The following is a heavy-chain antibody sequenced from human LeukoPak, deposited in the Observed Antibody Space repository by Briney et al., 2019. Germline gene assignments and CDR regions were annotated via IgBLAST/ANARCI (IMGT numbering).Heavy chain of an antibody. CDR1: GCAFTSFF. CDR2: IYTGDSDT. J-gene: IGHJ4*02. D-gene: IGHD6-13*01. Sequence: GASLQISCKASGCAFTSFFIGWVRQMPGQGLEWMGIIYTGDSDTRYSPSFQGQVTISVDKSISTAYLQWRSLKASDTAIYYCARPITGAGTDLGYWGQGTLVTVSS. CDR3: ARPITGAGTDLGY. V-gene: IGHV5-51*01.